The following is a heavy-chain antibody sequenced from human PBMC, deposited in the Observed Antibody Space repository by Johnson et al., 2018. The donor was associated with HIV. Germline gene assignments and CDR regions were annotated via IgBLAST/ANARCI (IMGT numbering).Heavy chain of an antibody. J-gene: IGHJ3*02. Sequence: VQLVESGGGLVQPGGSLRLSCAASGFTFSSYDMHWVRQATGKGLEWVSAIGTAGDTYYPGSVKGRFTISRENAKNSLYLQMNSLRAGDTAGYYCARDRSKGGAFDIWGQGTMVTVSS. CDR2: IGTAGDT. CDR1: GFTFSSYD. V-gene: IGHV3-13*01. CDR3: ARDRSKGGAFDI. D-gene: IGHD2/OR15-2a*01.